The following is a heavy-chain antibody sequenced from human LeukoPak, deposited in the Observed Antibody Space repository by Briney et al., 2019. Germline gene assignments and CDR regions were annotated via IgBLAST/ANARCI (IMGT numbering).Heavy chain of an antibody. CDR1: GYTFTTYA. V-gene: IGHV7-4-1*01. D-gene: IGHD2-15*01. J-gene: IGHJ4*02. Sequence: GASVKVSCKASGYTFTTYAMNWVRQAPGQGLGWMGWINTNTGNPTYAQGFTGRFVFSLDTSVSTADLQIYSLQSEDTAVYYCARARGCSGGNCYSEYWGQGTLVTVAS. CDR2: INTNTGNP. CDR3: ARARGCSGGNCYSEY.